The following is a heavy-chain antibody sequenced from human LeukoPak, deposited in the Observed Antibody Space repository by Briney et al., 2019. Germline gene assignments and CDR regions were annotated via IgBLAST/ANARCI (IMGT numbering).Heavy chain of an antibody. V-gene: IGHV5-51*01. CDR3: ARAGGNASPYYYYYMDV. CDR1: GYSFTTYR. D-gene: IGHD2-2*01. J-gene: IGHJ6*03. Sequence: PGESLKISCKGSGYSFTTYRIGWVRQMPGEGLEWMGIIYPGDSDAKYSPSFQGQVTISADKSISTAYLQWSSLKASDTAIYYCARAGGNASPYYYYYMDVWGKGTTVTVSS. CDR2: IYPGDSDA.